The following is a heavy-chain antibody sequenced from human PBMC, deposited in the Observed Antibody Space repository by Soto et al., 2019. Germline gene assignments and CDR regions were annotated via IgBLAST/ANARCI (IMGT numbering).Heavy chain of an antibody. V-gene: IGHV4-31*03. J-gene: IGHJ5*01. D-gene: IGHD2-2*01. Sequence: QMQPQESGPVLVKPSQTLSLTCTVSGGSISSGGYYYNWVRQYREKGLEWIGNVYYTGNTYVNPSLKSRVTISVDTSYNQCSLNLTSVTAADAALYYCARGPSVVVPGVRAAPNWFDSWGQGTQVIVSS. CDR1: GGSISSGGYY. CDR2: VYYTGNT. CDR3: ARGPSVVVPGVRAAPNWFDS.